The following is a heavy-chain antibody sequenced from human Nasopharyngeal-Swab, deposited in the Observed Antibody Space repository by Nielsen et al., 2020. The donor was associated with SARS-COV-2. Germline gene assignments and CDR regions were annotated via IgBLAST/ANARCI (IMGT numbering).Heavy chain of an antibody. Sequence: SQTLSLTCAISGDSVSNNRAAWSWIRQPPGKGLEWIGYIYFSGSTSYNPSLKSRVTMSVDTSKNQFSLNLTSVTAADTAVYYCARVALGSYLRGRGMDVWGQGTTVTVSS. CDR3: ARVALGSYLRGRGMDV. CDR1: GDSVSNNRAA. V-gene: IGHV4-59*13. J-gene: IGHJ6*02. D-gene: IGHD3-16*02. CDR2: IYFSGST.